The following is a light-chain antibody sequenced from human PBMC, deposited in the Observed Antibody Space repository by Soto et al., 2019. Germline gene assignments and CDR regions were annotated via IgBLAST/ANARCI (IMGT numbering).Light chain of an antibody. V-gene: IGLV2-23*01. CDR3: CSYGGSATSYV. CDR2: EGS. Sequence: QSALTQPASVSGSPGQSITISCTGTSSDVGSYNLVSWYQQYPGKAPKLIIYEGSKRPSGVSNRFSGSKSGNTASLTISGLQAEDEADYYFCSYGGSATSYVFGTGTKLTVL. CDR1: SSDVGSYNL. J-gene: IGLJ1*01.